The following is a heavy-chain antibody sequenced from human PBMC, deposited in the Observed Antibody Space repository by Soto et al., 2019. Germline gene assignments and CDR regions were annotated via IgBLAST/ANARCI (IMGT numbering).Heavy chain of an antibody. Sequence: EVQLVESGGGLVQPGVSLSLSCAASGFTFSSYWMSWVRQSPGKGLEWVANIKQDGSEKYFVDSVKGRFPISRDNAKNSLYLQMNSLRPEDTAVYYCARNSVDYFDYWGQGTLVTVSS. CDR2: IKQDGSEK. J-gene: IGHJ4*02. V-gene: IGHV3-7*01. D-gene: IGHD2-15*01. CDR3: ARNSVDYFDY. CDR1: GFTFSSYW.